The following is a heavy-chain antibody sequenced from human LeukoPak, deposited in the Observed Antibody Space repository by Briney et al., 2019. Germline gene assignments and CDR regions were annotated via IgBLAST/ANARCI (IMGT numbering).Heavy chain of an antibody. CDR1: GGSISTYY. V-gene: IGHV4-59*12. J-gene: IGHJ4*02. Sequence: SETLSLTCTVSGGSISTYYWSWIRQSPGRGLEWIGHIYYSGSTNYNPSLKSRVTISVDTSKNQFSLKLSSVTAADTAVYYCARDRGSWYYWGQGTLVTVSS. D-gene: IGHD6-13*01. CDR2: IYYSGST. CDR3: ARDRGSWYY.